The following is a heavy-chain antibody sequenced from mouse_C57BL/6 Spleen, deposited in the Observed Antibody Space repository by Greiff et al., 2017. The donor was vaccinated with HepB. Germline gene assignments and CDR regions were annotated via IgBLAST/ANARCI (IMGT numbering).Heavy chain of an antibody. V-gene: IGHV5-17*01. CDR1: GFTFSDYG. J-gene: IGHJ1*03. CDR3: ARGYYDYLGYFDV. CDR2: ISSGSSTI. D-gene: IGHD2-4*01. Sequence: EVKLVESGGGLVKPGGSLKLSCAASGFTFSDYGMHWVRQAPEKGLEWVAYISSGSSTIYYADTVKGRFTISSDNAKNTLFLQMTSLRSEDTAMYYCARGYYDYLGYFDVWGTGTTVTVSS.